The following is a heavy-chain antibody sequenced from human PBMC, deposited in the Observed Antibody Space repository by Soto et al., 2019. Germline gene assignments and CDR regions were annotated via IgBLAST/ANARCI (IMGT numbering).Heavy chain of an antibody. D-gene: IGHD2-2*02. Sequence: GGSLRLSCAASGFTFSTNGTNWVRQAPGKGLEWVSFISSGSTIIHNADSVKGRFTISRDNSKNTLFLQMNGLSADDTAVYFCSKNPAARPYYYYGMDVWGQGTTVTVSS. CDR1: GFTFSTNG. CDR3: SKNPAARPYYYYGMDV. CDR2: ISSGSTII. V-gene: IGHV3-48*01. J-gene: IGHJ6*02.